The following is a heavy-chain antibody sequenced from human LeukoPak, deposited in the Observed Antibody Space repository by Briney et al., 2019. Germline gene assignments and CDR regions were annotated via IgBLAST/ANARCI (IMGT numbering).Heavy chain of an antibody. D-gene: IGHD6-13*01. Sequence: GGSLRLSCAASGFTFVTYWMHWVRQAPGKGLVWVSRINSDGSSTSYADSVKGRFTISRDNAKNTLYLQMNSLRAEDTAVYYCARIGAGSSRDYWGQGTLVTVSS. CDR1: GFTFVTYW. V-gene: IGHV3-74*01. CDR2: INSDGSST. CDR3: ARIGAGSSRDY. J-gene: IGHJ4*02.